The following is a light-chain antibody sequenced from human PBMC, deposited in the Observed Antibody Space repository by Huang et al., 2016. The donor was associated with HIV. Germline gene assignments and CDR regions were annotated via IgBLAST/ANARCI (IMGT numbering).Light chain of an antibody. CDR2: GAA. Sequence: EIVLTQSPGTLSLSPGERATLSCRASQSVNSGYLAWYQQKPGQAPRLLIYGAASRVTGIPGRFSGSGSGTDFTLTISRLQPEEFAVYFCQQYGSSPGTFGQGTKVEMK. CDR3: QQYGSSPGT. V-gene: IGKV3-20*01. CDR1: QSVNSGY. J-gene: IGKJ1*01.